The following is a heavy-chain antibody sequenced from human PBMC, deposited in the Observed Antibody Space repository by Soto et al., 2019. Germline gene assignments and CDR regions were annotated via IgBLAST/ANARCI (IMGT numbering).Heavy chain of an antibody. V-gene: IGHV1-8*01. CDR1: GYTFTSYD. CDR2: MNPNSGNT. CDR3: ARGAYCSSTSCYTDNYYYYGMDV. J-gene: IGHJ6*02. Sequence: GASVKVSCKASGYTFTSYDINWVRQATGQGLEWMGWMNPNSGNTGYAQKFQGRVTMTRNTSISTAYMELCSLRSEDTAVYYCARGAYCSSTSCYTDNYYYYGMDVWGQGTTVTVSS. D-gene: IGHD2-2*02.